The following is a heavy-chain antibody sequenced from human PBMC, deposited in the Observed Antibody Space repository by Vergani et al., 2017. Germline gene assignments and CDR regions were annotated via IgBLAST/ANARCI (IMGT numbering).Heavy chain of an antibody. V-gene: IGHV4-39*01. CDR3: ARHHYAFGGVIPDY. D-gene: IGHD3-16*02. CDR1: GGSISSSSYY. CDR2: IYYSGST. J-gene: IGHJ4*02. Sequence: QLQLQESGPGLVKPSETLSLTCTVSGGSISSSSYYWGWIRQPPGKGLEWIGSIYYSGSTYYNPSRKSRVTISVDKSKNQFSLKLSSVTAADPAVYYCARHHYAFGGVIPDYWGQGTLVTVSS.